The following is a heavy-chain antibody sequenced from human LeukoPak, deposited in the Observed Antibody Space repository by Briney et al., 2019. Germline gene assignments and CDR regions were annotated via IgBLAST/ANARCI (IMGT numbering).Heavy chain of an antibody. D-gene: IGHD6-13*01. CDR2: SNPNSGGT. Sequence: ASVKVSCKASGYTFTAYYMHWVRQAPGQGLEWMGWSNPNSGGTNYAQKFQGRVTMTRETSITTVYMELSRLRSDDTAVYYCARDRGLSAPVDAFDTWGQGTMVTVSS. CDR1: GYTFTAYY. V-gene: IGHV1-2*02. J-gene: IGHJ3*02. CDR3: ARDRGLSAPVDAFDT.